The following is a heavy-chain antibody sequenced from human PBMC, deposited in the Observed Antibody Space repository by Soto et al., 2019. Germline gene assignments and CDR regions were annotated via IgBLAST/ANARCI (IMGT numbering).Heavy chain of an antibody. D-gene: IGHD4-4*01. J-gene: IGHJ5*02. CDR1: GGTFSSYA. V-gene: IGHV1-69*05. Sequence: QVQLVQSGAEVKKPGSSVKVSCKASGGTFSSYAISWVRQAPGQGLEWMGGIIPIFGTANYAQKFQGRVPTTQDXXRSTDYMEQSSLRSEDTAVYYCASQRTTVPGWFDRWGQATLVTVSS. CDR2: IIPIFGTA. CDR3: ASQRTTVPGWFDR.